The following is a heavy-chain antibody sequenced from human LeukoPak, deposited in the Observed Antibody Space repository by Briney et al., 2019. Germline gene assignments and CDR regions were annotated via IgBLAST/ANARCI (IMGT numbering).Heavy chain of an antibody. V-gene: IGHV1-18*01. CDR3: ARDPDPIHSGSYGVGAFDI. CDR2: ISAYNGNT. Sequence: ASVKVSCKASGYTFTSYGISWVRQAPGQGLEWMGWISAYNGNTNYAQKLQGRVTMTTDTSTSTAYMELGSLRSDDTAVYYCARDPDPIHSGSYGVGAFDIWGQGTMVTVSS. J-gene: IGHJ3*02. D-gene: IGHD1-26*01. CDR1: GYTFTSYG.